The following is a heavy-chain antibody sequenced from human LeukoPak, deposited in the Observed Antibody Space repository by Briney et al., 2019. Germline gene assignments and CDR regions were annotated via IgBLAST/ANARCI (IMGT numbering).Heavy chain of an antibody. D-gene: IGHD3-9*01. CDR1: GGTFSSYA. Sequence: ASVKVSCKASGGTFSSYAISWVRQAPGQGLEWMGRIIPILGIANYAQKFQGGVTITADKSTSTAYMELSSLRSEDTAVYYCARGFRDDILTGYYHWGQGTLVTVSS. CDR2: IIPILGIA. V-gene: IGHV1-69*04. J-gene: IGHJ4*02. CDR3: ARGFRDDILTGYYH.